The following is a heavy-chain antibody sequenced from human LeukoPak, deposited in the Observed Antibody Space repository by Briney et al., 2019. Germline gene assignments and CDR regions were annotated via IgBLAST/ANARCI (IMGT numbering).Heavy chain of an antibody. J-gene: IGHJ4*02. D-gene: IGHD3/OR15-3a*01. CDR1: GFTLSDYY. V-gene: IGHV3-11*01. CDR2: SSSSGTTI. CDR3: ARRRDFIDY. Sequence: PGGSLRLSCAASGFTLSDYYMSWIRQAPGKGLEWVSYSSSSGTTIYYADSVKGRFAISRDNAKNSLYLQMNSLRAEDTAVYYCARRRDFIDYWGQGTLVTVPS.